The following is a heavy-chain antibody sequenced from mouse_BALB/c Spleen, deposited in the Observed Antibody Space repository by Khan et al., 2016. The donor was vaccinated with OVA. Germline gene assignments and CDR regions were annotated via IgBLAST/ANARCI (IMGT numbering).Heavy chain of an antibody. V-gene: IGHV1-4*01. CDR2: INPSNNYT. CDR3: VREGAYHMSDGLFAY. J-gene: IGHJ3*01. Sequence: QVRLQQSGAELARPGASVKMSCKASGYTFTSYTMHWVRQRPGQAPEWIGHINPSNNYTNSNRNFKDKATLIVDKSSSTAYMKLSSLTSEDSAVYYCVREGAYHMSDGLFAYWGQGTLVTVSA. D-gene: IGHD2-14*01. CDR1: GYTFTSYT.